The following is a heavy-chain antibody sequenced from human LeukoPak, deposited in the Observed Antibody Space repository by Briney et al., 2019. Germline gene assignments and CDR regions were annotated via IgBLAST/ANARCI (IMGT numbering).Heavy chain of an antibody. Sequence: PSETLSLTCAVYGGSFSGYYWSWIRQPPGKGLEWIGEINHSGSTNYNPSLKSRVTISVDTSKNQSSLKLSSVTAADTAVYYCAREVIDIAVAGTDYWGQGTLVTVSS. D-gene: IGHD6-19*01. CDR2: INHSGST. V-gene: IGHV4-34*01. CDR3: AREVIDIAVAGTDY. J-gene: IGHJ4*02. CDR1: GGSFSGYY.